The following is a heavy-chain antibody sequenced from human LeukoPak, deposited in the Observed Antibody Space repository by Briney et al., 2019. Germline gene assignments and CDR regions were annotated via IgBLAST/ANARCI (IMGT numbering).Heavy chain of an antibody. CDR3: AGDRTPYSSDTFDP. V-gene: IGHV4-59*01. J-gene: IGHJ5*02. D-gene: IGHD6-19*01. CDR1: GGSISSYY. Sequence: SETLSLTCTVSGGSISSYYWSWIRQPPGKGLEWIGYIYYSGSTNYNPSLKSRVTISVDTSKNRFSLKLSSVTAADTAVYYCAGDRTPYSSDTFDPWGQGTLVTVSS. CDR2: IYYSGST.